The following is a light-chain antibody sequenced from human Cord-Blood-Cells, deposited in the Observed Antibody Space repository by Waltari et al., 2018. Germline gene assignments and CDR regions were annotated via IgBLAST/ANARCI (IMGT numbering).Light chain of an antibody. CDR1: SSDVGGYNY. Sequence: QSALTQPASVSGSPGQSITISCTGTSSDVGGYNYVSWYQQHPGKAPKLMIYYVSNRPSGVSKRLSGSKSGNTASLTISGLQAEDEADYYCSSYTSSSTWVFGGGTKLTVL. V-gene: IGLV2-14*01. CDR2: YVS. CDR3: SSYTSSSTWV. J-gene: IGLJ3*02.